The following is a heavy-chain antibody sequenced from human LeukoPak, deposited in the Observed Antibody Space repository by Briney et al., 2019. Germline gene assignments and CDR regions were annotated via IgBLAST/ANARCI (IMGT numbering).Heavy chain of an antibody. CDR3: ARDQPVVVVVAAIAHYYYYYMDV. J-gene: IGHJ6*03. Sequence: GGSLRLSCAASGFTFVNYRMNWVRQAPGKGLEWVSSISPDSDYIYYADSVNGRFTISRDNAKNSLYLQMNSLRAEDTAVYYCARDQPVVVVVAAIAHYYYYYMDVWGKGTTVTVSS. D-gene: IGHD2-15*01. CDR1: GFTFVNYR. V-gene: IGHV3-21*01. CDR2: ISPDSDYI.